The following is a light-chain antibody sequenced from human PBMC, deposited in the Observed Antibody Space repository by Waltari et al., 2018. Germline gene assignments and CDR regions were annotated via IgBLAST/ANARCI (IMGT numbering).Light chain of an antibody. Sequence: QSALTQPASVSGSPGPSITISCPGTSPDAGSYNILSCYQQHPGKAPKPMIYEVTKWPSGVSSRFSGSKSGNTASLTISGLQAEDEADYYCCSYAGSSTWVFGGGTKLTVL. CDR3: CSYAGSSTWV. J-gene: IGLJ3*02. CDR2: EVT. CDR1: SPDAGSYNI. V-gene: IGLV2-23*02.